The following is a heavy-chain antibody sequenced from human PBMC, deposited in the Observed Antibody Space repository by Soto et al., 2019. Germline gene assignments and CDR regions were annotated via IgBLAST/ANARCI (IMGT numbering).Heavy chain of an antibody. CDR1: GYTFTSYY. J-gene: IGHJ4*02. D-gene: IGHD6-13*01. CDR2: INPSGGST. V-gene: IGHV1-46*01. CDR3: ASAGVAGAGFDY. Sequence: QVQLVQSGAEVKKPGASVKVSCKASGYTFTSYYMHWVRQAPGQGLEWMGIINPSGGSTSYAQKFLGGVAMTRDTATSTVYVELSSLRSEDTAVYGCASAGVAGAGFDYWGQGTLVTVSS.